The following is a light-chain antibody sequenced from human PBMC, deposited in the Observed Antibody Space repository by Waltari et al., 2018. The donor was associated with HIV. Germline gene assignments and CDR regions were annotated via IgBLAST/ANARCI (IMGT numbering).Light chain of an antibody. J-gene: IGKJ2*01. Sequence: DIVMTQTPLSSPVTLGQPASISCRSSQSLVHTGGDTYLHWVLQRPGQPPRLLIYQVSNRLSGVPDRFSGSGSGTEFTLKISRVEAEDVGVYYCMQTTQFPYSFGQGTKLDI. CDR1: QSLVHTGGDTY. V-gene: IGKV2-24*01. CDR2: QVS. CDR3: MQTTQFPYS.